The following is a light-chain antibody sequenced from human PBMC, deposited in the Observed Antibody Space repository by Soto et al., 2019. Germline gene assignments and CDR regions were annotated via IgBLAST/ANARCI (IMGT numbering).Light chain of an antibody. J-gene: IGKJ1*01. V-gene: IGKV1-5*01. Sequence: DIQMTQSPSTLSTSVGETVTMTCRASQSISNRLAWYQQKPGKAPKYLIYDASSLQSGAPSRFSGSGSGTEFTLSISSLQPDDFATYYCQQYNTYPWTFGQGTKVDIK. CDR3: QQYNTYPWT. CDR1: QSISNR. CDR2: DAS.